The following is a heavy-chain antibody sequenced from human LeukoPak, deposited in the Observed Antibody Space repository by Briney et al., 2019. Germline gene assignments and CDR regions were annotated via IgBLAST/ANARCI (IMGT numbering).Heavy chain of an antibody. Sequence: ASVKVSCKASGYTFTSYDINWVRQATGQGLEWMGWMNPNSGNTGYAQKFQGRVTMTRNTSISTAYMELSSPRSEDTAVYYCARDSAPYYYDSSGYPADYWGQGTLVTVSS. V-gene: IGHV1-8*01. D-gene: IGHD3-22*01. J-gene: IGHJ4*02. CDR2: MNPNSGNT. CDR3: ARDSAPYYYDSSGYPADY. CDR1: GYTFTSYD.